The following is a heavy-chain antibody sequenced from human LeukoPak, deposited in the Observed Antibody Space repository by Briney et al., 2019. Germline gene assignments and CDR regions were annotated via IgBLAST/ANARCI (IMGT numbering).Heavy chain of an antibody. CDR2: ISSSGSTI. CDR3: AKAHHYDFWSGSLAQTEAAKY. CDR1: GFTFSDYY. D-gene: IGHD3-3*01. J-gene: IGHJ4*02. V-gene: IGHV3-11*01. Sequence: GGSLRLSCAASGFTFSDYYMSWIRQAPGKGLEWVSYISSSGSTIYYADSVKGRFTISRDNAKNSLYLQMNSLRAEDTAVYYCAKAHHYDFWSGSLAQTEAAKYWGQGTLVTVSS.